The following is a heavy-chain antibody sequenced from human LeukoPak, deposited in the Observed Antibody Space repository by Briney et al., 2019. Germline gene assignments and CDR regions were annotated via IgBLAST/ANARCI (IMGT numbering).Heavy chain of an antibody. CDR1: GFTFSSYG. Sequence: GGSLRLSCAASGFTFSSYGMHWVRQAPGKGLEWVAFIWYDGSKKFYADSVKGRFTISRDNSKNTLYLQMNSLRAEDTAVYYCARDRGAAAGTYYYYYMDVWGKGTTVTVSS. D-gene: IGHD6-13*01. CDR3: ARDRGAAAGTYYYYYMDV. V-gene: IGHV3-33*01. J-gene: IGHJ6*03. CDR2: IWYDGSKK.